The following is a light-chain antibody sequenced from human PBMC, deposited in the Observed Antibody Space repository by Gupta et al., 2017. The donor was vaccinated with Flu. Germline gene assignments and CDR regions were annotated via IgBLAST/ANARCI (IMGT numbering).Light chain of an antibody. Sequence: PSTLSASVGDRVTITCRASQTIDSWLAWYQKKPGRAPKSLIYKASSLETGVPSRFSGSGSGTEFSLTISSLQPDDFATYYCQQYRSSPWTFGQGTKVELK. J-gene: IGKJ1*01. V-gene: IGKV1-5*03. CDR2: KAS. CDR1: QTIDSW. CDR3: QQYRSSPWT.